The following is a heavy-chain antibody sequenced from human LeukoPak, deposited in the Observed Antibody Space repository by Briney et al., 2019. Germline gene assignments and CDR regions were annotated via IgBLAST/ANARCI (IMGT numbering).Heavy chain of an antibody. CDR3: ARGSHDGYSYGSDYFDY. CDR1: GGSISSYY. Sequence: PSETLSLTCTVSGGSISSYYWSLIRQPAGKGLEWIGRIYTSGSTNYNPSLKSRVTMSVDTSKNQFSLKLSSVTAADTAVYYCARGSHDGYSYGSDYFDYWGQGTLVTVSS. J-gene: IGHJ4*02. CDR2: IYTSGST. V-gene: IGHV4-4*07. D-gene: IGHD5-18*01.